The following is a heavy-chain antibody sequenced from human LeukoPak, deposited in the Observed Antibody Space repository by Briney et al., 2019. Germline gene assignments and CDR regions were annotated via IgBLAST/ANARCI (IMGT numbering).Heavy chain of an antibody. D-gene: IGHD4-23*01. CDR1: GFSFNNYA. CDR3: AKGRGGNFFDY. Sequence: GGALRLSCAASGFSFNNYAMNWVRQAPGKGLDWVSPVSYSGTDTYYADSVKGRFVISRHNSKKTVYLQMNSLRAEDTAVYYCAKGRGGNFFDYWGQGTLVTVSS. CDR2: VSYSGTDT. J-gene: IGHJ4*02. V-gene: IGHV3-23*01.